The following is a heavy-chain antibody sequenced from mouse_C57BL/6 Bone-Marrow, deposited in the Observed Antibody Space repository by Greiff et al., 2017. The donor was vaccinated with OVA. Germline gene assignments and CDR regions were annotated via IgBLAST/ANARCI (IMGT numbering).Heavy chain of an antibody. CDR3: ARDYGNSAWFAY. D-gene: IGHD2-1*01. Sequence: VQLQQSVAELVRPGASVKLSCTASGFTIKNTYMHWVKQRPEQGLEWIGRIDPANGNTKYAPKFQGKATITADTSSNTAYLQLSSLTSEDTAIYDCARDYGNSAWFAYWGQGTLVTVSA. V-gene: IGHV14-3*01. J-gene: IGHJ3*01. CDR2: IDPANGNT. CDR1: GFTIKNTY.